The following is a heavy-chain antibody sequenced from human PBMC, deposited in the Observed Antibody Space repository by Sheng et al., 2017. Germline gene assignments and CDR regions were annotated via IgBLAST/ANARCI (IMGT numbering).Heavy chain of an antibody. CDR2: IWYDGSNK. D-gene: IGHD3-22*01. CDR3: ARDAGEYYYDSSGYSMDV. CDR1: GFTFSSYG. Sequence: QVQLVESGGGVVQPGRSLRLSCAASGFTFSSYGMHWVRQAPGKGLEWVAVIWYDGSNKYYADSVKGRFTISRDNSKNTLYLQMNSLRAEDTAVYYCARDAGEYYYDSSGYSMDVWDQGP. V-gene: IGHV3-33*01. J-gene: IGHJ6*02.